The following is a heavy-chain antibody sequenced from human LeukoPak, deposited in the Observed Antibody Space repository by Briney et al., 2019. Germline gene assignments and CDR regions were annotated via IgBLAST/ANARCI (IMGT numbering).Heavy chain of an antibody. Sequence: GGSLRLSCAASGFTFSSYWMSWVRQAPGKGLEWVANIKQDGSEKYYVDSVKGRFTISRDNAKNSLYLQMNSLRAEDTAVYYCARFTYYYDSSGYSTGDFDYWGQGTLVTGSS. CDR3: ARFTYYYDSSGYSTGDFDY. CDR1: GFTFSSYW. J-gene: IGHJ4*02. V-gene: IGHV3-7*01. D-gene: IGHD3-22*01. CDR2: IKQDGSEK.